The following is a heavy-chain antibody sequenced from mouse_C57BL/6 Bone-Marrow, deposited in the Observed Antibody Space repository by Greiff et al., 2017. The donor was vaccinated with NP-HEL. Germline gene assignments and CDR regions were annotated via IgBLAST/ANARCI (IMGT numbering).Heavy chain of an antibody. J-gene: IGHJ2*01. V-gene: IGHV1-69*01. CDR3: ARGGSQRDFDY. Sequence: QVQLQQPGAELVMPGASVKLSCKASGYTFTSYWMHWVKQRPGQGLEWIGEIDPSDSYTNYNQKFKGKSTLTVDKSSSTAYMQLSSLTSEDSAVYYCARGGSQRDFDYWGQGTTLTVSS. CDR2: IDPSDSYT. CDR1: GYTFTSYW.